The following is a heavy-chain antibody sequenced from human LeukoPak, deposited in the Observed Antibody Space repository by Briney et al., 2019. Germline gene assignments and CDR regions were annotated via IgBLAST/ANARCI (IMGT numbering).Heavy chain of an antibody. Sequence: GASVKVSCKSSGYTCNHHGISWVRQAPGQGLEWMGWVSCFNGDTHYAQKFQGRVTMTRDTSTTTAYMELRSLNSDDTALYYCARDPTNTSGRYAYHDYWGQGTLVTVSS. V-gene: IGHV1-18*04. CDR2: VSCFNGDT. D-gene: IGHD6-19*01. CDR3: ARDPTNTSGRYAYHDY. CDR1: GYTCNHHG. J-gene: IGHJ4*02.